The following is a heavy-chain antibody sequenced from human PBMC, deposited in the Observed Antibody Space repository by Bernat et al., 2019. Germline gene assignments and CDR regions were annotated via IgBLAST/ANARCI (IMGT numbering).Heavy chain of an antibody. D-gene: IGHD2-2*01. CDR1: GFTFSSYG. CDR2: IWYDGSNK. CDR3: AREESDLYCSSTSCRMRYGMDV. V-gene: IGHV3-33*01. Sequence: QVQLVESGGGVVQPGRSLRLSCAASGFTFSSYGMHWVRQAPGKGLEWVAVIWYDGSNKYYADSVKGRFTISRDNSKNTLYLQMNSLRAEDTAVYYCAREESDLYCSSTSCRMRYGMDVWGQGTTVTVSS. J-gene: IGHJ6*02.